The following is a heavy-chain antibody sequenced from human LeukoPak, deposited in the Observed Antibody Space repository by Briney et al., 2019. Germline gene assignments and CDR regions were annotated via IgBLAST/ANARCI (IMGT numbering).Heavy chain of an antibody. CDR2: IYYSGST. CDR3: ARHQRGNSDAFDI. V-gene: IGHV4-59*01. CDR1: SGSINSYY. Sequence: SETLSLTCTVSSGSINSYYWSWIRQPPGEGLEWIGYIYYSGSTNYNPSLKSRVTISVDTSKNRFSLKLSSVTAADTAVFYCARHQRGNSDAFDIWGQGTMVTVSS. D-gene: IGHD4-23*01. J-gene: IGHJ3*02.